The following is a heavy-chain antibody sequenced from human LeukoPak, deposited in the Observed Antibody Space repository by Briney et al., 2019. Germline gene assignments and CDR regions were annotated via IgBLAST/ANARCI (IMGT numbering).Heavy chain of an antibody. CDR2: ISSSSSYI. CDR3: ARDGGGGSSGWYYFDY. CDR1: GFTFSSYS. D-gene: IGHD6-19*01. V-gene: IGHV3-21*01. J-gene: IGHJ4*02. Sequence: PGGSLRLSCAASGFTFSSYSMNWVRQAPGKGLEWVSSISSSSSYIYYADSVKGRFTISRDNAKNSLYLQMNSLGAEDTAVYYCARDGGGGSSGWYYFDYWGQGTLVTVSS.